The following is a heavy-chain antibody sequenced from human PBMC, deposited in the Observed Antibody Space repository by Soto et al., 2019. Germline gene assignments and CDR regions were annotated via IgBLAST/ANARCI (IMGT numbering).Heavy chain of an antibody. Sequence: GGSLRLSCAASGFTFSSYGMHWVRQAPGKGLEWVAVIWYDGSKKYYADSVKGRFTISRDNSKNTLYLQMNSLRAEDTAVYYCPRDGYCSGGSCYSVPVFXPWGPGPLVPVPS. J-gene: IGHJ5*02. V-gene: IGHV3-33*01. CDR1: GFTFSSYG. D-gene: IGHD2-15*01. CDR3: PRDGYCSGGSCYSVPVFXP. CDR2: IWYDGSKK.